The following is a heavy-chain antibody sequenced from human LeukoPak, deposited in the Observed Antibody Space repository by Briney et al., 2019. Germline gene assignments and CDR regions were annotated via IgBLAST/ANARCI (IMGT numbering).Heavy chain of an antibody. V-gene: IGHV3-15*07. CDR3: TQGSGFYYDY. CDR1: GFTFSYYW. CDR2: IKSKKDGGTT. J-gene: IGHJ4*02. Sequence: GGSLRLSCAASGFTFSYYWMNWVRQAPGKGLEWVGRIKSKKDGGTTEFAAPVRGRFTISRDDSQNTLYLQMNSLTSDDTAVYYCTQGSGFYYDYWGQGTLVTVSS. D-gene: IGHD3-22*01.